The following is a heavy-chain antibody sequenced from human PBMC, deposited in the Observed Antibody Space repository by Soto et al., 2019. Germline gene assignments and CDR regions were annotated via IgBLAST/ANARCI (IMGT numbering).Heavy chain of an antibody. CDR3: ARDRGMATISGLDH. V-gene: IGHV4-30-4*01. Sequence: SETLSLTCTVSGGSISSGDYYWSWIRQPPGKGLEWIGYIYYSGSTYYNPSLKSRVTISVDTSKNQFSLKLSSVTAADTAVYYCARDRGMATISGLDHWGQGTLVTVSS. CDR2: IYYSGST. J-gene: IGHJ4*02. CDR1: GGSISSGDYY. D-gene: IGHD5-12*01.